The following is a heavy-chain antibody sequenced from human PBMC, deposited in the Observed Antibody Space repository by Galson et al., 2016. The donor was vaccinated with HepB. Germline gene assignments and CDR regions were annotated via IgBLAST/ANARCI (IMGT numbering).Heavy chain of an antibody. Sequence: SLRLSCAASGILFSPYAMNWVRQAPGKGLEWVSCIGGSGGRTYYADSVKGRFTVSRDNSKNTLFLQMTGLRVEDTAVYFCAKNEGFDLSSDSRGDAFDLWGQGTAVIVSS. CDR1: GILFSPYA. CDR3: AKNEGFDLSSDSRGDAFDL. D-gene: IGHD2/OR15-2a*01. J-gene: IGHJ3*01. V-gene: IGHV3-23*01. CDR2: IGGSGGRT.